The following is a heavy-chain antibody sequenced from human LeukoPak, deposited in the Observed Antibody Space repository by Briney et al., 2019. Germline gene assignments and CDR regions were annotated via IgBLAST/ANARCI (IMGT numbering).Heavy chain of an antibody. J-gene: IGHJ6*03. CDR2: MNPNSGNT. Sequence: ASVKVSCKASGYTFTSYDINWVRQATGQGLEWMGWMNPNSGNTGYAQKFQGRVTITRNTSISTAYMELSSLRSEDTAVYYCARGAGPLEWLLPYRYYYYYYMDVWGKGTTVTVSS. V-gene: IGHV1-8*03. CDR3: ARGAGPLEWLLPYRYYYYYYMDV. CDR1: GYTFTSYD. D-gene: IGHD3-3*01.